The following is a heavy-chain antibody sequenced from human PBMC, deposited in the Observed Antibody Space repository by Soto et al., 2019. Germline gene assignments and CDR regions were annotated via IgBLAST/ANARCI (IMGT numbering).Heavy chain of an antibody. J-gene: IGHJ4*02. CDR1: GYTFTGYY. CDR3: ARQGCSSTSSYFDY. D-gene: IGHD2-2*01. Sequence: ASVKVSCKASGYTFTGYYMHWVRRAPGQGLEWMGWINPNSGGTNYAQKFQGWVTMTRDTSISTAYMELSRLRSDDTAVYYCARQGCSSTSSYFDYWGQGTLVPVSS. V-gene: IGHV1-2*04. CDR2: INPNSGGT.